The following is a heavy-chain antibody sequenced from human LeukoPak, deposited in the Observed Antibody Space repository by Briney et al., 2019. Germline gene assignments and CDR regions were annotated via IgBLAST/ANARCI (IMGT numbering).Heavy chain of an antibody. V-gene: IGHV3-30-3*01. CDR3: AKDLPSSGWYRYYYYYGMDV. CDR2: ISYDGSNK. D-gene: IGHD6-19*01. Sequence: GGSLRLSCAASGFTFSSYAMHWVRQAPGKGLEWVAVISYDGSNKYYADSVKGRFTISRDNSKNTLYLQMNSLRAEDTAVYYCAKDLPSSGWYRYYYYYGMDVWGQGTTVTVSS. J-gene: IGHJ6*02. CDR1: GFTFSSYA.